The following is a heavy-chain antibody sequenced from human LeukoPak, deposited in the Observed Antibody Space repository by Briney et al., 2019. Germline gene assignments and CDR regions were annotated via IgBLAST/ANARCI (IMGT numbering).Heavy chain of an antibody. Sequence: SETLSLTCTVSGGSINSQYWSWIRQPAGKGLEWIGRIYTSGSTNYNPSIKSRVTMSVDTSKNQFSLKLSSATAADTAVYYCARGPITMVRGVIIWGTSGGFDYWGQGTLVTVSS. CDR1: GGSINSQY. V-gene: IGHV4-4*07. J-gene: IGHJ4*02. CDR2: IYTSGST. CDR3: ARGPITMVRGVIIWGTSGGFDY. D-gene: IGHD3-10*01.